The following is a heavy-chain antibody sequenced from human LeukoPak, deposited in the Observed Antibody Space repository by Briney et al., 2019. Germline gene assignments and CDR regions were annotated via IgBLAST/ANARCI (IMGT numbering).Heavy chain of an antibody. J-gene: IGHJ4*02. V-gene: IGHV4-31*03. Sequence: SETLSLTCTVSADSLSSGGHYWAWIRRFPGKGLESIGFIHHSGRSRHNPSLKDRVAISVDTSRKQFALKLSSVTAADTAMYYCARGGNRFGGFYFDYWGQGIQVIVSS. CDR3: ARGGNRFGGFYFDY. D-gene: IGHD3-10*01. CDR1: ADSLSSGGHY. CDR2: IHHSGRS.